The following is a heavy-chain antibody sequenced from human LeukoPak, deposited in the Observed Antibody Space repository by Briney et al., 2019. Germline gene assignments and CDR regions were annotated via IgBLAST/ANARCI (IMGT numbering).Heavy chain of an antibody. CDR2: IRSKAYGGTT. D-gene: IGHD6-19*01. Sequence: GGSLRLSCTASGFTFGDYAMSWFRQAPGKGLEWVGFIRSKAYGGTTEYAASVKGRFTISRDDSKSIAYLQMNSLKTEDTAVYYCTSPIAVAGTSGYYFDYWGQGTLDTVSS. J-gene: IGHJ4*02. CDR3: TSPIAVAGTSGYYFDY. V-gene: IGHV3-49*03. CDR1: GFTFGDYA.